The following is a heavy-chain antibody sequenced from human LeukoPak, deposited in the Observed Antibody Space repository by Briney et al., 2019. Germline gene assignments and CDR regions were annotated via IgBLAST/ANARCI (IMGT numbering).Heavy chain of an antibody. V-gene: IGHV3-30-3*01. CDR3: ARDRGYYDSSGTADY. CDR2: ISYDGSNK. CDR1: GFTYSSYA. D-gene: IGHD3-22*01. Sequence: GRSLRLSCAASGFTYSSYAMHWVRQVPGKGLEWVAVISYDGSNKYYADSVQGRFTISRDNSKNTLYLQMNSLRAEDTAVYYCARDRGYYDSSGTADYWGQGTLVTVSS. J-gene: IGHJ4*02.